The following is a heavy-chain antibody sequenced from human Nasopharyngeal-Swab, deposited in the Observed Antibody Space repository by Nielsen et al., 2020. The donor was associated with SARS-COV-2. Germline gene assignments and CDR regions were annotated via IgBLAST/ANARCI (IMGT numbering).Heavy chain of an antibody. CDR3: ARWAGAIRAYGMDV. CDR2: ISAYNGNT. Sequence: ASVKVSCKASGYTFTSYAISWVRQTPGQGLEWMGWISAYNGNTNYAQKFQDRVTMTTDTSTSTAYMELRSLRSDDTAVYYCARWAGAIRAYGMDVWGQGTTVTVSS. J-gene: IGHJ6*02. CDR1: GYTFTSYA. V-gene: IGHV1-18*01. D-gene: IGHD1-26*01.